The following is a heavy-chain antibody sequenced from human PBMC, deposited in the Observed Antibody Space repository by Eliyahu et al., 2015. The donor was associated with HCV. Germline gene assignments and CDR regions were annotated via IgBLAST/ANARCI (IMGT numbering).Heavy chain of an antibody. J-gene: IGHJ4*02. D-gene: IGHD1-1*01. CDR2: ISYDGSNK. CDR3: ARDPVQSMAYYFDY. V-gene: IGHV3-30*03. CDR1: GFPFSSYG. Sequence: QXQLVXSGGGVVQPGRSLXLSCAASGFPFSSYGMHWVRQAPGKGLEWVAVISYDGSNKYYADSVKGRFTISRDNSKNTLYLQMNSLRAEDTAVYYCARDPVQSMAYYFDYWGQGTLVTVSS.